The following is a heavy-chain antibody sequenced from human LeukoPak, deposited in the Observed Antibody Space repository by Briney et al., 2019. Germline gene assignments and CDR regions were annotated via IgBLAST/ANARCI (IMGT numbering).Heavy chain of an antibody. CDR1: GFTFSSYW. J-gene: IGHJ6*02. Sequence: GGSLRLTCAASGFTFSSYWIHWVRQAPGKGLEWVSRINNDGRSATYADSVKGRFTVSRDNSKNTLYLQMNSLRAEDTAVYYCARTSNGMDVWGQGTTVTVSS. CDR2: INNDGRSA. CDR3: ARTSNGMDV. V-gene: IGHV3-74*01.